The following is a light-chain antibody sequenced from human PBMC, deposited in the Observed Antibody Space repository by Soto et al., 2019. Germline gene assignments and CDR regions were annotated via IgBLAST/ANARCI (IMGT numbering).Light chain of an antibody. CDR2: AAS. Sequence: IKLAPSLPFRSPSQNESVTITCRDSQVMTTSLAWYHVSPGKAPKLLIYAASNLQSGVPSRVSGSGSGTDFTLTISGLQPEDFATYYCIQASNYPHPFAGGTKVDI. CDR1: QVMTTS. V-gene: IGKV1-6*01. J-gene: IGKJ4*01. CDR3: IQASNYPHP.